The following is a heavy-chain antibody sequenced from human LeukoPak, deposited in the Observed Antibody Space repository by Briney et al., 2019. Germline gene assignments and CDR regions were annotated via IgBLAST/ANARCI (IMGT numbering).Heavy chain of an antibody. D-gene: IGHD6-13*01. CDR2: IRYDGSNK. CDR1: GFTFSSYG. CDR3: AKGPVRSSWYGEYFQH. J-gene: IGHJ1*01. V-gene: IGHV3-30*02. Sequence: TGGSLRLSCAASGFTFSSYGMHWVRQAPGKGLEWVAFIRYDGSNKYYADSVKGRFTISRDNSKNTLYLQMNSLRAEDTAVYYCAKGPVRSSWYGEYFQHWGQGTLVTVSS.